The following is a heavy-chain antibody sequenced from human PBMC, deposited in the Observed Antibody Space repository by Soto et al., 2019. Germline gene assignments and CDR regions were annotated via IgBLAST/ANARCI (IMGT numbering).Heavy chain of an antibody. CDR2: IRSKAYGGTT. CDR1: GFTFGDYA. V-gene: IGHV3-49*03. Sequence: TGGSLRLSCTASGFTFGDYAMSWFRQAPGKGLEWVGFIRSKAYGGTTEYAASVKGRFTISRDDSKSIAYLQMNSLKTEDTAVYYCTRDLAPRSSWMDAFDIWGQGTMVTVSS. J-gene: IGHJ3*02. D-gene: IGHD6-13*01. CDR3: TRDLAPRSSWMDAFDI.